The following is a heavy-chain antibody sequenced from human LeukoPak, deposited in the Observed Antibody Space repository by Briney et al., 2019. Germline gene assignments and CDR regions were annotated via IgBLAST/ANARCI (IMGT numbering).Heavy chain of an antibody. V-gene: IGHV3-53*01. Sequence: QPGGSLRLSCAASGFTVSDNYMTWVRQAPGKGLEWVSIIYGGSTYYADSVKGRFTISRDNSKNTVHLQMNSLRAEDTAVYYCARDFEGVHRTTNSYTYYYYMDVWGKGTTVIVSS. J-gene: IGHJ6*03. D-gene: IGHD2/OR15-2a*01. CDR2: IYGGST. CDR3: ARDFEGVHRTTNSYTYYYYMDV. CDR1: GFTVSDNY.